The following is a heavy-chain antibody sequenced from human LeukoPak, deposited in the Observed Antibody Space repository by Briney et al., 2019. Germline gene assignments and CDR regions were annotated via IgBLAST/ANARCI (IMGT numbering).Heavy chain of an antibody. V-gene: IGHV3-64*01. CDR3: ARYNNYYDS. Sequence: PGGSLRLSCVASGFTFSSYAMHWVRQAPGKGLEYVSGISINGGRTYYANSVKGRFTISRDNSKNTLYLQMGSLRPEDMAVYYCARYNNYYDSWGQGTLVTVSS. CDR2: ISINGGRT. J-gene: IGHJ5*01. CDR1: GFTFSSYA.